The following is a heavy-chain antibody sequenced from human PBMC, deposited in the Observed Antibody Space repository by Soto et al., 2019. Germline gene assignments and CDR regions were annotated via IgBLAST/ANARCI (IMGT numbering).Heavy chain of an antibody. V-gene: IGHV4-30-4*02. Sequence: SDTLSLTCTVSGGSIISSDYYWSWIRQPPGKGLEWIGYIYYSGDTSYNPSLKSRVTISIDTSKNQFSLKLSSVTAADTAVYYCARYRLSTSHHGMDVRGQGTTVPVSS. CDR1: GGSIISSDYY. D-gene: IGHD2-2*01. CDR3: ARYRLSTSHHGMDV. CDR2: IYYSGDT. J-gene: IGHJ6*02.